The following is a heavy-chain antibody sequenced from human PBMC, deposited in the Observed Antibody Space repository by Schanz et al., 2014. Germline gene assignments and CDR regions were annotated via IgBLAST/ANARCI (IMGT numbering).Heavy chain of an antibody. CDR2: ISSGGNP. D-gene: IGHD1-1*01. Sequence: EVHLLDSGGGLVQPGGSLRLSCAASGFTFSSYAMSWVRQAPGKGLEWVSSISSGGNPYYANSVTGRFTISRDNAKNSLFLQMNSLRPEDTAVYYCARGRVLESWGQGTLVTVAS. CDR3: ARGRVLES. J-gene: IGHJ5*02. CDR1: GFTFSSYA. V-gene: IGHV3-23*01.